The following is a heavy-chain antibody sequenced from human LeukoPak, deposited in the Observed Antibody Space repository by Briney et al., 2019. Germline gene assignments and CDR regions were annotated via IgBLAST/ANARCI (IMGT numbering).Heavy chain of an antibody. CDR2: IYTSGST. CDR3: ARARGVRVVIRGYFAL. V-gene: IGHV4-4*07. D-gene: IGHD3-10*01. Sequence: SETLSLTCTVSGGSISSYYWSWIRQPAGKGLEWIGRIYTSGSTNYNPSLKSRVTISVDTAKKQFSLKLSSVTAPDTAVYYCARARGVRVVIRGYFALWGRGTLVTVSS. CDR1: GGSISSYY. J-gene: IGHJ2*01.